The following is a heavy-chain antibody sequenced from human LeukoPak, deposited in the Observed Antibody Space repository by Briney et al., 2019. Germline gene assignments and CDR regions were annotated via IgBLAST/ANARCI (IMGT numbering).Heavy chain of an antibody. CDR1: GFTFSNHA. CDR3: AKGYSYSITFYPDF. J-gene: IGHJ4*01. CDR2: ISGSGGST. Sequence: GGSLRLSCAVSGFTFSNHAMSWVRQAPGKGLEWVSGISGSGGSTYYTDSTKGRFTISRDNSKNTLHLRLNSLRAEDTAVYYCAKGYSYSITFYPDFWGRGTLVTASS. V-gene: IGHV3-23*01. D-gene: IGHD2/OR15-2a*01.